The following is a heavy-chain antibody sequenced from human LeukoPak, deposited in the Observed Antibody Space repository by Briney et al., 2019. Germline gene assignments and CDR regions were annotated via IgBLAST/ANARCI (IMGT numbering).Heavy chain of an antibody. V-gene: IGHV4-39*07. CDR3: ARGRAGGGYSYGRSAFDI. CDR1: GGSISSSSYY. J-gene: IGHJ3*02. Sequence: PSETLSLTCIVSGGSISSSSYYWGWIRQPPGKGLEWIGNIYYSGSTNYNPSLKSRVTISVDTSKNQFSLKLSSVTAADTAVYYCARGRAGGGYSYGRSAFDIWGQGTMVTVSS. CDR2: IYYSGST. D-gene: IGHD5-18*01.